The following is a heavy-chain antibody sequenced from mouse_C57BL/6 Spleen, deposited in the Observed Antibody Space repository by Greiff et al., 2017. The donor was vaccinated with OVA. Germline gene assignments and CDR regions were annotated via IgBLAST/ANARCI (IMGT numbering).Heavy chain of an antibody. CDR3: ARRLLDAMDD. D-gene: IGHD2-10*01. J-gene: IGHJ4*01. CDR1: GFTFSSYT. Sequence: DVQLQESGGGLVKPGGSLKLSCAASGFTFSSYTMSWVRQTPEKRLEWVATISGGGGNTYYPDSVKGRFTISRDNAKNTLYLQMSSLRSEDAAWYYCARRLLDAMDDWGQGTSVTVSS. CDR2: ISGGGGNT. V-gene: IGHV5-9*01.